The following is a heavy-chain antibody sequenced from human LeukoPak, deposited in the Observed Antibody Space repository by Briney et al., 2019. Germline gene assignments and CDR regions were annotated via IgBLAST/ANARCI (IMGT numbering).Heavy chain of an antibody. CDR3: ARDLLDGGALDY. D-gene: IGHD2-21*01. CDR2: IKQDGSEK. J-gene: IGHJ4*02. V-gene: IGHV3-7*01. Sequence: GGSLRLSCAVSGVSFNTYWMTWVRQAPGKGLEWVVNIKQDGSEKYYVDSVKGRFTISRDNAKNSLYLQMNSRRAEDTAVYYCARDLLDGGALDYWGQGTLVTVSP. CDR1: GVSFNTYW.